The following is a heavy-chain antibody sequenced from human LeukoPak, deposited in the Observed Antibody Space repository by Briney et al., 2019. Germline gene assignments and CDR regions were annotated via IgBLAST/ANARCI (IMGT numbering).Heavy chain of an antibody. V-gene: IGHV1-18*01. D-gene: IGHD3-16*01. CDR1: GYTFTSYG. CDR2: ISAYNGNT. Sequence: ASVKVSCKASGYTFTSYGISWVRQAPGQGLVWMGWISAYNGNTNYAQKLQGRVTMTTDTSTSTAYMELRSLRSDDTAVYYCARVGPVWGTPAGYFQHWGQGTLVTVSS. J-gene: IGHJ1*01. CDR3: ARVGPVWGTPAGYFQH.